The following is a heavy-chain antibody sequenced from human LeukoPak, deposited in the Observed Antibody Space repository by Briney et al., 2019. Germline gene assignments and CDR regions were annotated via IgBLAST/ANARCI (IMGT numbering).Heavy chain of an antibody. CDR2: ISSSSNYI. CDR1: GFTFSNYS. J-gene: IGHJ3*02. D-gene: IGHD2-2*01. CDR3: ARDCSSTSCSSPDAFDI. V-gene: IGHV3-21*01. Sequence: PGGSLRLSCAASGFTFSNYSMNWVHQAPGKGLEWVSSISSSSNYIYYADSVKGRFTISRDNAENSLYLQMNSLRAEDTAVYYCARDCSSTSCSSPDAFDIWGQGTMVTVSS.